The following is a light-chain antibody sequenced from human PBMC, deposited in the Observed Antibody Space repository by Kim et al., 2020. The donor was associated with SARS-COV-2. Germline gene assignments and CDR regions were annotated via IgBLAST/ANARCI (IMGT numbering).Light chain of an antibody. Sequence: PGERGTLSCRASQRISNNYLAWYQQKLGQAPRLLIYGASSRATGIPDRFSGSGSGTDFTLTISRLEPEDFAVYYCQQYGGSPITFGQGTRLE. CDR3: QQYGGSPIT. CDR1: QRISNNY. V-gene: IGKV3-20*01. CDR2: GAS. J-gene: IGKJ5*01.